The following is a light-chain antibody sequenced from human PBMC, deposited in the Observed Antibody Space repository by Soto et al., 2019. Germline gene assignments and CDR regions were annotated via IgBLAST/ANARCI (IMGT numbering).Light chain of an antibody. V-gene: IGKV3-20*01. CDR1: QSVSSSY. CDR2: GAS. CDR3: QHFVNSLTWT. J-gene: IGKJ1*01. Sequence: IVLKQSPATLSLCTGKRATLSCGPSQSVSSSYLAWYQQKPGQPPRLLIYGASSRATGIPDRFSGSGSGTDFTLTISRLEPEDFAVYYCQHFVNSLTWTFGQGTNVDI.